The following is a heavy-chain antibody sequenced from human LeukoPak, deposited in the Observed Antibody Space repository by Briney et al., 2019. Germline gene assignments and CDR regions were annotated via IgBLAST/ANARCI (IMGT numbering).Heavy chain of an antibody. CDR2: IYYSGST. J-gene: IGHJ4*02. CDR3: ARLDGSYYPFDY. CDR1: GGSISSYY. Sequence: PSETLSLTCTVSGGSISSYYWSWIRQPPGKGLEWIGYIYYSGSTNYNPSLKSRVTISVDTSKTQFSLKLSSVTAADTAVYYCARLDGSYYPFDYWGQGTLVTVSS. V-gene: IGHV4-59*08. D-gene: IGHD1-26*01.